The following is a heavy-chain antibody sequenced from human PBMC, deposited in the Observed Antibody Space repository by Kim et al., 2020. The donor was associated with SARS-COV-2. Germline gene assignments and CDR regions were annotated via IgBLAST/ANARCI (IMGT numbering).Heavy chain of an antibody. V-gene: IGHV4-59*08. J-gene: IGHJ4*01. Sequence: SETLSLTCTVSGGSISSYYWSWIRQPPGKGLEWIGYIYYSGNTNYNPSLKSRVTISIDTSKNQFSLKLSSVTAADTAVYYCARLLIAVAGKPGPAYFDY. D-gene: IGHD6-19*01. CDR2: IYYSGNT. CDR3: ARLLIAVAGKPGPAYFDY. CDR1: GGSISSYY.